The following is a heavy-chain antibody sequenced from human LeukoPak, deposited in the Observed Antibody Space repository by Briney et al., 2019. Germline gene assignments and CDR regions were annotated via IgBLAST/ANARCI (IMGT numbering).Heavy chain of an antibody. CDR2: IYYSGST. Sequence: KPSETLSLTCTVSYGSISSYYWSWIRQPPGKGLEWIGYIYYSGSTNYSPSLKSRVTMSVDTSKNQFSLKLSSLTAADTAVYYCAGDLGDYLDYWGQGTQVTVSS. D-gene: IGHD4-17*01. J-gene: IGHJ4*02. CDR1: YGSISSYY. V-gene: IGHV4-59*01. CDR3: AGDLGDYLDY.